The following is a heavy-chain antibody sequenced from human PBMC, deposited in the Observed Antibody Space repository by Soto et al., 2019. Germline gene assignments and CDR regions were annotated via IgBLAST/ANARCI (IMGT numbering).Heavy chain of an antibody. CDR1: GFTVSSNY. CDR3: ARVLNGIYYYYGMDV. V-gene: IGHV3-66*01. CDR2: IYSGGST. J-gene: IGHJ6*02. Sequence: EVQLVESGGGLVQPGGSLRLSCAASGFTVSSNYMSWVRQAPGKGLEWVSVIYSGGSTYYADSVKGRFTSSRDNSKNTLYLQMNSLRAEDTAVYYCARVLNGIYYYYGMDVWGQGTTVTVSS. D-gene: IGHD3-16*01.